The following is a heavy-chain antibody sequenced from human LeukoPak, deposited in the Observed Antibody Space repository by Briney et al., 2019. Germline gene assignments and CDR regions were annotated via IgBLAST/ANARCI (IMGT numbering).Heavy chain of an antibody. CDR1: GGSFSDYY. CDR2: INHSGST. J-gene: IGHJ6*02. CDR3: ATIGRLGPLKNYSGMDV. Sequence: SETLSLTCAVCGGSFSDYYWTWIRQPPGKGLEWVGDINHSGSTNYNPSLKSRVTISVDTSKNQFSLKLSSVTAADTAVYYCATIGRLGPLKNYSGMDVWGQGTTVTVSS. V-gene: IGHV4-34*01. D-gene: IGHD3-10*01.